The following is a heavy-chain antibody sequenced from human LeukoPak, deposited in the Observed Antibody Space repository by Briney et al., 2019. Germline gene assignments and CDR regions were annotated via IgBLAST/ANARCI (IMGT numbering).Heavy chain of an antibody. J-gene: IGHJ4*02. Sequence: GGSLSLSCAASGFTFSSYAMSWVRQAPGKGLEWVSAISGSGGSTYYADSVKGRFTISRDNAKTSLYLQMNSLRAEDTAVYYCARHLSGVTGYTYGRGIDYWGQGTLVTASS. CDR3: ARHLSGVTGYTYGRGIDY. V-gene: IGHV3-23*01. D-gene: IGHD5-18*01. CDR2: ISGSGGST. CDR1: GFTFSSYA.